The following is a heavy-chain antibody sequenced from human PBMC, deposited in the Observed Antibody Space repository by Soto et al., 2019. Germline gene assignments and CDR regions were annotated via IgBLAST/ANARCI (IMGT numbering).Heavy chain of an antibody. CDR3: ARGPPHFDY. Sequence: PSETLSLTCTVSGGSISSYYWIWIRQPPGKGLEWIGYIYYSGSTNYNPSLKSRVTISVDTSKNQFSLKLSSVTAADTAVYYCARGPPHFDYWGQGTLVTVSS. J-gene: IGHJ4*02. V-gene: IGHV4-59*01. CDR2: IYYSGST. CDR1: GGSISSYY.